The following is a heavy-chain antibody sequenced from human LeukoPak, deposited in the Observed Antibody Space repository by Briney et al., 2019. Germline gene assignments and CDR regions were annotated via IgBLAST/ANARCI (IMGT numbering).Heavy chain of an antibody. J-gene: IGHJ4*02. CDR3: ARVPGTQGFFDC. D-gene: IGHD1-1*01. Sequence: SQTLSLTCTVSGDSISSGAYYWTWIRQPPGKGLEWIGYIYYSGSTYYNPSLKSRVTMSLDTSKNQFSLKLSSVTAADTAVYYCARVPGTQGFFDCWGQGTLVTVSS. CDR2: IYYSGST. V-gene: IGHV4-30-4*01. CDR1: GDSISSGAYY.